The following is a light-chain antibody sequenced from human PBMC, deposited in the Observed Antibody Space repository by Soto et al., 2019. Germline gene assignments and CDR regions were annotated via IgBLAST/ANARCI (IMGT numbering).Light chain of an antibody. Sequence: NFMLTQPHSVSESPXKTVTIXCTRSSGIITSNYVQWYQQPPGGSPTSLIYENDKRFSGVPDRFSGSIDSSSNSASLTISGLKTEDEADYYCQSXGINFWVFGGGTKLTVL. J-gene: IGLJ3*02. CDR3: QSXGINFWV. CDR2: END. CDR1: SGIITSNY. V-gene: IGLV6-57*01.